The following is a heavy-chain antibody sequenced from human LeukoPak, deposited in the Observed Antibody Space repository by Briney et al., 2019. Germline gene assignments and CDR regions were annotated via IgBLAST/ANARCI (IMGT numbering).Heavy chain of an antibody. CDR3: AGGEARDTMDLEDY. CDR1: GFTFSDYY. V-gene: IGHV3-11*04. J-gene: IGHJ4*02. D-gene: IGHD3-10*01. Sequence: GGSLRLSCAASGFTFSDYYMSWIRQAPGKGLEWVSYISSSGSTIYYADSVKGRFTISRDNAKNSLYLQMNSLRAEDTAVYYCAGGEARDTMDLEDYWGQGTLVTVSS. CDR2: ISSSGSTI.